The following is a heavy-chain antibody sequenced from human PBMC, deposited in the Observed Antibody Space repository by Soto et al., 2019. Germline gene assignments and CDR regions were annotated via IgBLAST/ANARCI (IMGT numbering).Heavy chain of an antibody. CDR3: AKVVLQGMDV. CDR2: ISYDGSNK. CDR1: GFTFTDYG. D-gene: IGHD1-1*01. J-gene: IGHJ6*02. Sequence: GVSLRLSCAASGFTFTDYGMHWVRQAPGKGLEWVAVISYDGSNKYYADSVKGRFTISRDNSKNTLYLQMNSLRAEDTAVYYCAKVVLQGMDVWGQGTTVTVSS. V-gene: IGHV3-30*18.